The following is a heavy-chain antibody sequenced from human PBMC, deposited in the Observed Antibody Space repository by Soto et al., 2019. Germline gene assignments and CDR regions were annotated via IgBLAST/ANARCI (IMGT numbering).Heavy chain of an antibody. CDR2: IYSGGST. CDR3: AREPPNGDYPNRFDC. D-gene: IGHD4-17*01. V-gene: IGHV3-66*01. CDR1: GFTVSSNY. Sequence: GSLRLSCAASGFTVSSNYMSWVRQAPGKGLEWVSVIYSGGSTYYADSVKGRFTISRDNSKNTLYLQMNSLRAEDTAVYYCAREPPNGDYPNRFDCWGQGTLVTVSS. J-gene: IGHJ4*02.